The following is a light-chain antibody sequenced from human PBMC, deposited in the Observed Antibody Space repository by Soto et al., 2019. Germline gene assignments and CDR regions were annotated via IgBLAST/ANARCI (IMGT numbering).Light chain of an antibody. CDR1: QNINDW. V-gene: IGKV1-5*03. J-gene: IGKJ1*01. Sequence: DIQMTQSPSTLSASVGDRVTITCRASQNINDWLAWFQQKAGKAPILLVYKASGLESGVPSRFSGSGSGTEFTFTIRSMQPNAFATAYYQHYQTYSWSFGQGTKVEAK. CDR2: KAS. CDR3: QHYQTYSWS.